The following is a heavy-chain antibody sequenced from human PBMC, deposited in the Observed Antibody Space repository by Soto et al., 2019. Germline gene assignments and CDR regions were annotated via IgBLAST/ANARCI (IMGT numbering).Heavy chain of an antibody. V-gene: IGHV3-74*01. CDR1: GFTFSRYW. Sequence: EVQLVESGGGLVQPGGSLSLSCAASGFTFSRYWMDWVRQAPGKGLMWVARISSDGSTSSADSVKGRFTISRDNAKNTLFLQMHSPRAEDTAEYYCAKEGSSRADRRGGAYISSMGVWGKGTTVTVPS. D-gene: IGHD6-6*01. J-gene: IGHJ6*03. CDR2: ISSDGST. CDR3: AKEGSSRADRRGGAYISSMGV.